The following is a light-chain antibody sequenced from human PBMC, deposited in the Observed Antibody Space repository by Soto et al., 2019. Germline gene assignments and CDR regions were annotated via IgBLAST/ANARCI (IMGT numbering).Light chain of an antibody. Sequence: EIVLTQSPGTLSLSPGERATLSCRASQSVSSSYLAWYQQKPGQAPRLLLYGASSRATGIPDRFSGSGSGTDVTLTISRLEPEDFAVYYCKQYGSSPGLTFGGGTKVEIK. V-gene: IGKV3-20*01. CDR3: KQYGSSPGLT. CDR1: QSVSSSY. J-gene: IGKJ4*01. CDR2: GAS.